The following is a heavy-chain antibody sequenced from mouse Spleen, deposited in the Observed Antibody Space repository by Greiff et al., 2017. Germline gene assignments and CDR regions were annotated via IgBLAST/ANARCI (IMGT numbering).Heavy chain of an antibody. CDR2: IYPRSGNT. CDR1: GYTFTSYG. Sequence: QVQLQQSGPELVKPGASVKLSCKASGYTFTSYGISWVKQRTGQGLEWIGEIYPRSGNTYYNEKFKGKATLTADKSSSTAYMELRSLTSEDSAVYFCARRGSTMITGFDVWGAGTTVTVSS. CDR3: ARRGSTMITGFDV. V-gene: IGHV1-81*01. J-gene: IGHJ1*01. D-gene: IGHD2-4*01.